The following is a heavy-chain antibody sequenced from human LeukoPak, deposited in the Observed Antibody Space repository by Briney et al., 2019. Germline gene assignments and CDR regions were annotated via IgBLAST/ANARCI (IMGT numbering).Heavy chain of an antibody. CDR1: GGSISSSNW. J-gene: IGHJ5*02. CDR3: ARVDSSGFGWFDP. Sequence: PSGTLSLTCAVSGGSISSSNWWSWVRQPPGKGLEWIGEIYHSGSTNYNPSLKSRVTISVDKSKNQFSLKLSSVTAADTAVYYYARVDSSGFGWFDPWGQGTLVTVSS. D-gene: IGHD6-19*01. V-gene: IGHV4-4*02. CDR2: IYHSGST.